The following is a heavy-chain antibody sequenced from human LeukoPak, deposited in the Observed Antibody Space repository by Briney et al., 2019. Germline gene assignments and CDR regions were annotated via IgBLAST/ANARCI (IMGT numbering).Heavy chain of an antibody. V-gene: IGHV3-7*01. CDR2: IKQDGSEQ. D-gene: IGHD1-26*01. Sequence: GGSPRLSCAASGFTFTTYWMGWVRQAPGKGLEWVANIKQDGSEQYYVDSVKGRFTSSRDNAKNSLYLQMNSLRAEDTALYYCARGRYSGSYLLDYWGQGTLVTVSS. J-gene: IGHJ4*02. CDR3: ARGRYSGSYLLDY. CDR1: GFTFTTYW.